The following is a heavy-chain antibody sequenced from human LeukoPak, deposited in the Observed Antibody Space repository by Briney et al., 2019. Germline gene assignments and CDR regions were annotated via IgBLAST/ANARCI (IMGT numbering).Heavy chain of an antibody. Sequence: GGSLRLSCAASGFTFDEYAMHWVRHGPGKGLEWVSGISWNSGSIGYADSVKGRFTISRDNAKNSLYLQMNSLRAEDTALYYCAKDGQGRDYYMDVWGKGTTVTVSS. CDR2: ISWNSGSI. V-gene: IGHV3-9*01. CDR3: AKDGQGRDYYMDV. J-gene: IGHJ6*03. CDR1: GFTFDEYA.